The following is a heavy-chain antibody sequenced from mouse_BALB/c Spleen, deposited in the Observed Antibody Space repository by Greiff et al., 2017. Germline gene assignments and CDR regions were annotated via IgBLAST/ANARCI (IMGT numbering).Heavy chain of an antibody. CDR3: TRSGDYDDYAMDY. J-gene: IGHJ4*01. CDR1: GYTFTSYW. V-gene: IGHV1-69*02. Sequence: QVQLQQPGAELVRPGASVKLSCKASGYTFTSYWINWVKQRPGQGLEWIGNIYPSDSYTNYNQKFKDKATLTVDKSSSTAYMQLSSPTSEDSAVYYCTRSGDYDDYAMDYWGQGTSVTVSS. CDR2: IYPSDSYT. D-gene: IGHD2-4*01.